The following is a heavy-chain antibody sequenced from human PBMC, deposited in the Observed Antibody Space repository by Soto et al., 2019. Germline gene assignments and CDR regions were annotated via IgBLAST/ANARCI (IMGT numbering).Heavy chain of an antibody. CDR2: IYPGGNT. J-gene: IGHJ5*01. V-gene: IGHV4-30-2*01. Sequence: PSETLSLTCAVSGGSISSGHYPWTWIRQPPGKGLEWIGYIYPGGNTYYSPSLKSRVTIALDTSKSLVSLQMNSLKTEDTAVYYCTTGVPLLRYFDWFDYWGQGTLVTVSS. CDR1: GGSISSGHYP. D-gene: IGHD3-9*01. CDR3: TTGVPLLRYFDWFDY.